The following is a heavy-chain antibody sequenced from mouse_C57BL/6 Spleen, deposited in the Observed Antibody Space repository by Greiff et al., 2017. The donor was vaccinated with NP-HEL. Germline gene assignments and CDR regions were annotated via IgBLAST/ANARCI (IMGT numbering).Heavy chain of an antibody. CDR3: ARDYYGSSRYYFDY. D-gene: IGHD1-1*01. CDR2: IDPSDSET. V-gene: IGHV1-52*01. Sequence: VQLQQPGAELVRPGSSVKLSCKASGYTFTSYWMHWVKQRPIQGLEWIGNIDPSDSETHYNQKFKDKATLTVDKSSSTAYMQLSSLTSEDSAVYYCARDYYGSSRYYFDYWGQGTTLTVSS. J-gene: IGHJ2*01. CDR1: GYTFTSYW.